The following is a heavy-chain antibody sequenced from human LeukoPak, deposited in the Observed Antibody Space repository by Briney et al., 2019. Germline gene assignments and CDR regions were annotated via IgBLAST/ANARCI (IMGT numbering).Heavy chain of an antibody. Sequence: KPSETLSLTCTVSGGSISSSSYYWGWIRQPPGKGLEWIGSIYYSGSTYYNPSLKSRVTISVDTSKNQFSLKLSSVTAADTAVYYCVRHNRGHITPWGQGTLVTVSS. J-gene: IGHJ5*02. CDR3: VRHNRGHITP. CDR1: GGSISSSSYY. CDR2: IYYSGST. V-gene: IGHV4-39*01. D-gene: IGHD3-10*01.